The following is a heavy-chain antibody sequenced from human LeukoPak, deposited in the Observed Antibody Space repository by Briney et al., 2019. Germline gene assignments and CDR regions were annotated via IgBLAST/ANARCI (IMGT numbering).Heavy chain of an antibody. J-gene: IGHJ4*02. D-gene: IGHD3-16*01. CDR1: GFTFSGYG. CDR2: ISIGSTYI. CDR3: AGGLPPDY. V-gene: IGHV3-21*01. Sequence: TGGSLRLSCAASGFTFSGYGMFWVRQAPGKGLEWISSISIGSTYIYYADSVKGRFTISRSNAKNSLFLQMNSLRADDTAVYYCAGGLPPDYWGQGTLVTVSS.